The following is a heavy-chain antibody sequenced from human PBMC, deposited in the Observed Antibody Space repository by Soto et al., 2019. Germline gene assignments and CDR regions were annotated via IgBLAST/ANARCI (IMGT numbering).Heavy chain of an antibody. Sequence: QVQLVQSGAEVKKPGSSVKVSCKASGGTFSSYAISWVRQAPGQGLEWMGGIIPIFGTANYAQKFQGRVTITAEESTSTAYMELGSLRSEDTAVYYCATQGLPNYYYCGMDVWGQGTTVTVSS. D-gene: IGHD5-18*01. CDR3: ATQGLPNYYYCGMDV. CDR1: GGTFSSYA. CDR2: IIPIFGTA. V-gene: IGHV1-69*12. J-gene: IGHJ6*02.